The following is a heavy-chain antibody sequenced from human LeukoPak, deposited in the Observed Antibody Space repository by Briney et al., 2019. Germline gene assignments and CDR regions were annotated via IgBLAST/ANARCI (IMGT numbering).Heavy chain of an antibody. Sequence: GGSLRLSCAASGFTFSSFAMSWVRQAPGKGQEWVSSISGSGESTYYADYVKGRFTVSRDNSKNTLNLQFNSLRAEDTAVYYCAKDAIGQYRPYYFDCWGQGTLVSVSS. D-gene: IGHD3-16*02. CDR3: AKDAIGQYRPYYFDC. CDR2: ISGSGEST. CDR1: GFTFSSFA. J-gene: IGHJ4*02. V-gene: IGHV3-23*01.